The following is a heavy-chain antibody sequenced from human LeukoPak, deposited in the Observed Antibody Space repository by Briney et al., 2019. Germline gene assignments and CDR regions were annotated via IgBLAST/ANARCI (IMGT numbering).Heavy chain of an antibody. CDR1: GFTFRSYA. CDR2: IIGSGGIT. D-gene: IGHD6-13*01. J-gene: IGHJ5*02. CDR3: AESPVIGAADNNWFDP. Sequence: GGSLRLSCPPSGFTFRSYAMSWVRQAPGRGLEWVSAIIGSGGITYYEDSVKGRFTTCRDNSKNTLYLQMNSLRAEDTAVYYCAESPVIGAADNNWFDPWGQGNLVTVSS. V-gene: IGHV3-23*01.